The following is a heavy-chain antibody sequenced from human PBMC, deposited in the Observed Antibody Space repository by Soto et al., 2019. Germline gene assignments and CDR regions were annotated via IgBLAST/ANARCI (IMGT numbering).Heavy chain of an antibody. D-gene: IGHD3-16*02. J-gene: IGHJ4*02. CDR1: GYTFTSYY. CDR2: INPSGGST. CDR3: ARESLRLGELSPLGY. Sequence: QVQLVQSGAEVKKPGASVKVSCKASGYTFTSYYMHWVRQAPGQGLEWMGIINPSGGSTSYAQKFQGRVTMTRDTSTSAVYMELSSLRSEDTAVYYCARESLRLGELSPLGYWGQGTLVTVSS. V-gene: IGHV1-46*01.